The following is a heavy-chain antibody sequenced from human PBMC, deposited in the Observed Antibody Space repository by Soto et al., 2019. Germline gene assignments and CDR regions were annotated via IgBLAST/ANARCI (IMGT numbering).Heavy chain of an antibody. J-gene: IGHJ6*03. Sequence: PSETLSLTSTVSGGSISSSSYYWGWIRQPPGKGLEWIGSIYYSGSTYYNPSLKSRVTISVDTSKNQFSLKLSSVTAADTAVYYCAGIRYCSGGSCYSPTYYYYYYYMDVWGKGTTVTVSS. CDR2: IYYSGST. CDR3: AGIRYCSGGSCYSPTYYYYYYYMDV. CDR1: GGSISSSSYY. D-gene: IGHD2-15*01. V-gene: IGHV4-39*01.